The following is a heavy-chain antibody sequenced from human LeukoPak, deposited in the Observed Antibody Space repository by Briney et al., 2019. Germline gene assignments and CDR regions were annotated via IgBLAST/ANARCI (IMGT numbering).Heavy chain of an antibody. D-gene: IGHD3/OR15-3a*01. CDR3: AKAGFWTDYFDY. V-gene: IGHV3-23*01. CDR2: IFPSGGEI. J-gene: IGHJ4*02. CDR1: GFTFSTFA. Sequence: GGSLRLSCEASGFTFSTFAMIWVRQPPGKGLEWVSSIFPSGGEIHYADSVKGRFTISRDNSKNTLYLQMNSLRAEDTAVYYCAKAGFWTDYFDYWGQGTLVTVSS.